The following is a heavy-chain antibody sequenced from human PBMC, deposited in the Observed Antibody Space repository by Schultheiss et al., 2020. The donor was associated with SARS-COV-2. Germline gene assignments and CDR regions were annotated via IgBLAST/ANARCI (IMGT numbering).Heavy chain of an antibody. V-gene: IGHV4-61*01. CDR3: ARESYDPYCGGDCFIAFDY. Sequence: ETLSLTCAVSGGSISSSNWWSWIRQPPGKGLEWIGYIYYSGSTNYNPSLKSRVTISVDTSKNQFSLKLSSVTAADTAVYYCARESYDPYCGGDCFIAFDYWGQGTLVTVSS. D-gene: IGHD2-21*02. CDR1: GGSISSSNW. J-gene: IGHJ4*02. CDR2: IYYSGST.